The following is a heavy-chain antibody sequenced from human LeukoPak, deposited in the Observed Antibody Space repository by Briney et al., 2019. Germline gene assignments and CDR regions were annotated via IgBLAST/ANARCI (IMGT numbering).Heavy chain of an antibody. Sequence: SETLSLTCTVSGGSISSYYWSWIRQPPGKGLEWIGYIYYSGSTNYNPSLKSRVTISVDTSKNQFSLKLSSVTAADTAVYYCARDNTRFLDRPGAFDIWGQGTMVTVSS. D-gene: IGHD3-3*01. CDR3: ARDNTRFLDRPGAFDI. J-gene: IGHJ3*02. V-gene: IGHV4-59*01. CDR2: IYYSGST. CDR1: GGSISSYY.